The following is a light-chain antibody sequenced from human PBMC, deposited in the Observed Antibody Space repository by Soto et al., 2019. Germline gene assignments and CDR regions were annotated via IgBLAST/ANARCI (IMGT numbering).Light chain of an antibody. V-gene: IGLV1-44*01. CDR1: SSNIASNT. CDR3: AAWDDSLNGPR. J-gene: IGLJ2*01. CDR2: NNN. Sequence: QSVLTQPPSASGTPGQRVTISCSGSSSNIASNTVNWYQQLPGTAPKLLIYNNNHRPSGVLDRFSGSKSGTSASLAISGLQSEDEADYYCAAWDDSLNGPRFGGGTKLTVL.